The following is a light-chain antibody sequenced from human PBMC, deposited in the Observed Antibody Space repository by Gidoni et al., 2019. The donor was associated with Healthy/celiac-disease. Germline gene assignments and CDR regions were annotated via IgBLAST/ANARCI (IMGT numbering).Light chain of an antibody. Sequence: QSALTQPPSASSSPGQSVTLSCTVTSSDVVGYHYVSWYQQHPGTAPKHMLYEVSQRPSGVPDRFSGSKSGNTASLTVSGLQAEDEADYYCSSYAGSNNVVFGGGTKLTVL. J-gene: IGLJ2*01. CDR1: SSDVVGYHY. CDR3: SSYAGSNNVV. CDR2: EVS. V-gene: IGLV2-8*02.